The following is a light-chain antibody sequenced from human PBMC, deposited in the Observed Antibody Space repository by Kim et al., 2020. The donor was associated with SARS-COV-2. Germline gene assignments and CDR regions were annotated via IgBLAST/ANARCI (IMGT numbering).Light chain of an antibody. CDR3: QAWDSSTVV. J-gene: IGLJ2*01. CDR2: QDS. Sequence: VAPGKKASITGSGDKLGDKYACGYQQKPGPYPVLVIYQDSKRPSGIPERFSGSNSGNTATLTISGTQAMDEADYYCQAWDSSTVVFGGGTQLTVL. CDR1: KLGDKY. V-gene: IGLV3-1*01.